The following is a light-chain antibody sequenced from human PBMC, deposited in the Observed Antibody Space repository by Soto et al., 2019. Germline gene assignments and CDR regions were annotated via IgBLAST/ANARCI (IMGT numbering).Light chain of an antibody. Sequence: QAVVTQPPSASGTPGQRVTISCSGSRSNIGSNAVNWYQHLPGTAPKVLIYSDNQRPSGVPDRFSGSKSGTSASLAISGLQSEDEADYYCASWDDSLNGGVFGTGTKLTVL. CDR1: RSNIGSNA. CDR2: SDN. CDR3: ASWDDSLNGGV. V-gene: IGLV1-44*01. J-gene: IGLJ1*01.